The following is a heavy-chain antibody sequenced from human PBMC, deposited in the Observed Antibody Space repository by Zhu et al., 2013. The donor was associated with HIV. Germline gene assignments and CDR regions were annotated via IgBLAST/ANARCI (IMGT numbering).Heavy chain of an antibody. D-gene: IGHD3-22*01. V-gene: IGHV1-69*06. CDR2: IIPIFGTA. CDR3: ATNRGPYYYDSRGAFDI. CDR1: GGTFSSYA. Sequence: QVQLVQSGAEVKKPGSSVKVSCKASGGTFSSYAISWVRQAPGQGLEWMGGIIPIFGTANYAQKFQGRVTITADKSTSTAYMELSSLRSEDTAVYYCATNRGPYYYDSRGAFDIWAKGTLVTVSS. J-gene: IGHJ4*02.